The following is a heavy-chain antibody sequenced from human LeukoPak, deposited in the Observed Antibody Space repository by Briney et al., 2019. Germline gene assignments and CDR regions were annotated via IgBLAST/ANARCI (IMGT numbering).Heavy chain of an antibody. D-gene: IGHD3-16*02. CDR1: GFTFSSYW. CDR3: ARLGELSSFDY. CDR2: IKQDGSEK. V-gene: IGHV3-7*03. J-gene: IGHJ4*02. Sequence: GGSLRLSCAASGFTFSSYWMSWVRQAPGKGLEWVANIKQDGSEKYYVDSVTGRFTISRDNAKNSLYLQMNSLRAEDTAVYYCARLGELSSFDYWGQGTLVTVSS.